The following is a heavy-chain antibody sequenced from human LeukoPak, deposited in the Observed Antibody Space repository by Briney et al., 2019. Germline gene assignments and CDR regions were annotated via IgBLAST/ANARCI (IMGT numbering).Heavy chain of an antibody. Sequence: GGSLRLSCAASGFTFSSYGMHWVRQAPGKGLEWVAVISYDGSNKYYADSVKGRFTISRDNSKNTLYLQMNSLRAEDTAVYYCAKDESLIAAAGTAGIDYWGQGTLVTVSS. J-gene: IGHJ4*02. CDR1: GFTFSSYG. CDR2: ISYDGSNK. D-gene: IGHD6-13*01. V-gene: IGHV3-30*18. CDR3: AKDESLIAAAGTAGIDY.